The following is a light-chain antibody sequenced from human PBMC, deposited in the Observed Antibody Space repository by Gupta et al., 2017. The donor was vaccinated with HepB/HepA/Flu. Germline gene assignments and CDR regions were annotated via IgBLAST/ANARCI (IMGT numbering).Light chain of an antibody. CDR3: EQDSS. CDR2: SAS. J-gene: IGKJ3*01. CDR1: QSVRGR. V-gene: IGKV3-11*01. Sequence: EIVLTQSTATLSVSPGDSATRHCGASQSVRGRLAWYQQIPSQAPRLLSYSASISATGIPARLSGSASDTDFTRTRISIETDDFDEDGCEQDSSFGHGTKVDI.